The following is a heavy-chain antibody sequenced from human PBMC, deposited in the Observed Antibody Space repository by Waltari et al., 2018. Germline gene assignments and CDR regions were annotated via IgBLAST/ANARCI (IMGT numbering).Heavy chain of an antibody. D-gene: IGHD4-17*01. CDR3: ARLATVARGGWFDP. Sequence: QVQLVKSGSGVQKPGSSVKVSCKASAGTFSSYASGWVRPAPGQGLEWMGGIIPIFDTANYAQKCQGRVTITTDESTSTAYMELSSLRSEDTAVYYCARLATVARGGWFDPWGQGTLVTVSS. CDR2: IIPIFDTA. CDR1: AGTFSSYA. V-gene: IGHV1-69*05. J-gene: IGHJ5*02.